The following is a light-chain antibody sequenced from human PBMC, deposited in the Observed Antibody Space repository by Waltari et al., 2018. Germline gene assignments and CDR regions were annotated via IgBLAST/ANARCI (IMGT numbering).Light chain of an antibody. V-gene: IGLV2-8*01. CDR2: EVN. CDR1: STDINTYNY. CDR3: SSYTGSNILV. Sequence: QSALTQPPSASGSPGQSVTISCTGPSTDINTYNYVSWYQQHPDKAPKLIIFEVNKRPSGFPDRFSGSKSGNTASLTVSGLQAEDEADYYCSSYTGSNILVFGGGTKLTVL. J-gene: IGLJ3*02.